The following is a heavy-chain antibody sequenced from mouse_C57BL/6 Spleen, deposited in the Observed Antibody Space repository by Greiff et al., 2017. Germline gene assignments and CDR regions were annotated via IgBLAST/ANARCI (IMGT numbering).Heavy chain of an antibody. J-gene: IGHJ4*01. CDR1: GFNIKDYY. Sequence: VKPGASVKLSCTASGFNIKDYYMHWVKQRTEQGLEWIGRIDPEDGETKYAPKFQGKATITADTSSNTAYLQLSSLTSEDTAVYYCASDYYGSSYGGGDAMDYWGQGTSVTVSS. CDR2: IDPEDGET. V-gene: IGHV14-2*01. CDR3: ASDYYGSSYGGGDAMDY. D-gene: IGHD1-1*01.